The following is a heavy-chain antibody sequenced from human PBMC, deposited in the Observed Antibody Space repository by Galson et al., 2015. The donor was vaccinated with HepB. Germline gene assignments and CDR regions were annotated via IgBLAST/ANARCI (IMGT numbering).Heavy chain of an antibody. V-gene: IGHV3-21*01. CDR3: ASELKKTTVTSHTRYGMDV. CDR1: GFTFSGYS. CDR2: ISSSSSYI. J-gene: IGHJ6*02. D-gene: IGHD4-17*01. Sequence: SLRLSCAASGFTFSGYSMNWVRQAPGKGLEWVSSISSSSSYIYYADSVKGRFTISRDNAKNSLYLQMNSLRAEDTAVYYCASELKKTTVTSHTRYGMDVWGQGTTVTVSS.